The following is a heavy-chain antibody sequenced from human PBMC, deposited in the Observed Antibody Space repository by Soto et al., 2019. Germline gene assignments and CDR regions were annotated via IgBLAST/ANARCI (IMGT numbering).Heavy chain of an antibody. CDR2: IYYSGST. D-gene: IGHD3-22*01. J-gene: IGHJ4*02. Sequence: SETLSLTCTVSGGSISSYYWSWIRQPPGRGLEWIGYIYYSGSTNYNPSLKSRVTISVDTSKNQFSLKLSPVTAADMAVYYCARDNGREQYYDSSGYWYYFDYWGQGTLVTVSS. CDR3: ARDNGREQYYDSSGYWYYFDY. V-gene: IGHV4-59*01. CDR1: GGSISSYY.